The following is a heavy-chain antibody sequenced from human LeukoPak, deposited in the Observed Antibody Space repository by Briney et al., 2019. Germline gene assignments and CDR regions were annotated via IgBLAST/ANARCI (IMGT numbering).Heavy chain of an antibody. J-gene: IGHJ3*02. CDR3: ARHGPYYYDSSGYYYDAFDI. D-gene: IGHD3-22*01. CDR1: GYSFTSYW. V-gene: IGHV5-51*01. Sequence: PGESLKISCKGSGYSFTSYWISWVRQMPGKGLEWMGIIYPGDSDTRYSPSFQGQVTISADKSISTAYLQWSSLKASDTAMYYCARHGPYYYDSSGYYYDAFDIWGQGTMVTVSS. CDR2: IYPGDSDT.